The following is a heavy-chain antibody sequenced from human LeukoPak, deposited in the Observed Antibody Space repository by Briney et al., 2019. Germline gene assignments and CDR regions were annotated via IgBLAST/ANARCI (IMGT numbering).Heavy chain of an antibody. D-gene: IGHD3-3*01. CDR2: IKQDGSEK. CDR3: ARDYYDFWSGYYAL. CDR1: GFTFSSYW. V-gene: IGHV3-7*01. J-gene: IGHJ4*02. Sequence: QPGGSLRLSCAASGFTFSSYWMNWVRQAPGKGLEWVANIKQDGSEKYYVDSVKGRFTISRDNAKNLLYLQMNSLRAEDTAVYYCARDYYDFWSGYYALWGQGTLVTVSS.